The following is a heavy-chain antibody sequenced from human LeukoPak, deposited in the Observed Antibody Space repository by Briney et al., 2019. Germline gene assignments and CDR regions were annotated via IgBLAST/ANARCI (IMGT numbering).Heavy chain of an antibody. CDR3: ARIKVDYYGSGSYPYYYGMDV. V-gene: IGHV4-59*01. J-gene: IGHJ6*02. Sequence: PSETLSLTCTVSGGSISSYYWSWIRQPPGKGLEWIGYIYYSGSTNYNPSLKSRVTISVDTSKNQFSLKLSSVTAADTAVYYCARIKVDYYGSGSYPYYYGMDVWGQGTTVTVSS. CDR1: GGSISSYY. CDR2: IYYSGST. D-gene: IGHD3-10*01.